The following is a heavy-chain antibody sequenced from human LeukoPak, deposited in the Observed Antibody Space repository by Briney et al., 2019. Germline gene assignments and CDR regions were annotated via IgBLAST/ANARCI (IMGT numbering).Heavy chain of an antibody. Sequence: PGRSLRLSCAASGFTLSDYYMSWIRQAPGKGLEWVSYISSSISYTNYADSVKGRFTISRDNAKNPLYLQMNSLRAEDTAVYYCAKDPPQDFWSGYYAPVDYWGQGTLVTVSS. V-gene: IGHV3-11*05. CDR2: ISSSISYT. CDR1: GFTLSDYY. CDR3: AKDPPQDFWSGYYAPVDY. D-gene: IGHD3-3*01. J-gene: IGHJ4*02.